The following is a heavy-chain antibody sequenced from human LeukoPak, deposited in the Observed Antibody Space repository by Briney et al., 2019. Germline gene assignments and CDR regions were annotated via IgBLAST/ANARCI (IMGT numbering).Heavy chain of an antibody. CDR3: AREGYYGSGSPPSLYFDY. J-gene: IGHJ4*02. V-gene: IGHV3-30-3*01. D-gene: IGHD3-10*01. CDR1: GFTFSGYP. Sequence: GGSLRLSCAASGFTFSGYPIHWVRQAPGKGLEWVAVISYDGSNKYYADSVKGRFTISRDNSKNTLYLQMNSLRAEDTAIYYCAREGYYGSGSPPSLYFDYWGQGTLVTVSS. CDR2: ISYDGSNK.